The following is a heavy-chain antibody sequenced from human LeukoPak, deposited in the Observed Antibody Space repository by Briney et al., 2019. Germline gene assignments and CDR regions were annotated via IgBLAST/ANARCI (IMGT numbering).Heavy chain of an antibody. CDR2: ISGSGGST. V-gene: IGHV3-23*01. CDR1: GFTFSSCA. CDR3: AKSRSLRGIAVAGNLNYFDY. J-gene: IGHJ4*02. D-gene: IGHD6-19*01. Sequence: GGSLRLSCAASGFTFSSCAMSWVRQAPGKGLEWVSAISGSGGSTYYADSVKGRFTISRDNAKNSLYLQMNSLRAEDMALYYCAKSRSLRGIAVAGNLNYFDYWGQGTLVTVSS.